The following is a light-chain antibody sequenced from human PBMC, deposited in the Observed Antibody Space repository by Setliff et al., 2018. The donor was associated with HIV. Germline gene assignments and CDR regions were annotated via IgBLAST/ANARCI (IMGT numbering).Light chain of an antibody. CDR1: NNDIGDYNY. V-gene: IGLV2-14*03. Sequence: QSALPQPASVSGSPGQSITISCTGSNNDIGDYNYVSWYQQHPVNTPKLIIYDVTNRPSGVSDRFSASKSLNTASLTISGLQADDEADYYCRSWTGSSTLMFGTGTKGTVL. CDR3: RSWTGSSTLM. CDR2: DVT. J-gene: IGLJ1*01.